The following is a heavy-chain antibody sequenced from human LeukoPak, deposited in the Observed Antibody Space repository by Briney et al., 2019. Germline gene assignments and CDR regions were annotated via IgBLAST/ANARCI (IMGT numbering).Heavy chain of an antibody. J-gene: IGHJ4*02. Sequence: GGSLRLSCAASGFTFGGSAMSWVRQAPGKGPEWVSTFSRSGPDTYYADSVKGRFTVFRDNSKNTLYLQMNSLRAEDTAVYYCAKGSPGSWYYFDYWGQGTLVTVSS. CDR2: FSRSGPDT. D-gene: IGHD6-13*01. V-gene: IGHV3-23*01. CDR1: GFTFGGSA. CDR3: AKGSPGSWYYFDY.